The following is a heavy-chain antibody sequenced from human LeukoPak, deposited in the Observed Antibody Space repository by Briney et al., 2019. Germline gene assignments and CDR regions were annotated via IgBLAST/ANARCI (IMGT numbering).Heavy chain of an antibody. J-gene: IGHJ5*02. Sequence: SVKVSCKASGGTFSSYAFSWVRQAPGQGLEWMGRITPIFGTANYAQRFQGRVTFTTDESTSTAYMELSSLRSEDTAVYYCARDTARYYDFWRGPGGWFDPWGQGTLVTVSS. CDR1: GGTFSSYA. CDR2: ITPIFGTA. D-gene: IGHD3-3*01. V-gene: IGHV1-69*05. CDR3: ARDTARYYDFWRGPGGWFDP.